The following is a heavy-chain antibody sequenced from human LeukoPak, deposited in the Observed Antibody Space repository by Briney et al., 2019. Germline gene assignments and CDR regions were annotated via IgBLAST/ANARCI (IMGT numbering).Heavy chain of an antibody. J-gene: IGHJ4*02. CDR1: GGSFSGYY. Sequence: SETLSLTCAVYGGSFSGYYWSWIRQPPGKGLEWIGEINHSGSTNYNPSLKSRVTISVDTSKNQFSLKLSSVTAADTAVYYCASRAMITFGGVIAYFDYWGQGTLVTVSS. D-gene: IGHD3-16*02. CDR2: INHSGST. V-gene: IGHV4-34*01. CDR3: ASRAMITFGGVIAYFDY.